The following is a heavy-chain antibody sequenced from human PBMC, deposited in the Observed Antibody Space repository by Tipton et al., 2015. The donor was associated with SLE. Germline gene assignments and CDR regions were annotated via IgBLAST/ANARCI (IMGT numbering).Heavy chain of an antibody. Sequence: QSGPEVKKPGASVKVSCKASGYTFTGYYMHWVRQAPGQGLEWMGWINPNSGGTNYAQKFQGRVTMTRDTSISTAYMELSRLRSDDTAVYYCARGYQLLGYYCYYMDVWGKGTTVTVSS. V-gene: IGHV1-2*02. CDR2: INPNSGGT. D-gene: IGHD2-2*01. J-gene: IGHJ6*03. CDR3: ARGYQLLGYYCYYMDV. CDR1: GYTFTGYY.